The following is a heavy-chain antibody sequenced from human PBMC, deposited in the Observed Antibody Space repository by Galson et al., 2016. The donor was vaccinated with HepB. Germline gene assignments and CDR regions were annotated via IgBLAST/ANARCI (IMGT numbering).Heavy chain of an antibody. CDR1: GFTFSDYY. CDR2: ISFSSGYT. D-gene: IGHD3-22*01. Sequence: SLRLSCAASGFTFSDYYMSWIRQAPGKGLECVSYISFSSGYTKYADSVNGRFTISRDNAKNSLYLQMNSLRVEDTAVYYCARARSSGSYDALNIWGQGQWSPSLQ. V-gene: IGHV3-11*06. J-gene: IGHJ3*02. CDR3: ARARSSGSYDALNI.